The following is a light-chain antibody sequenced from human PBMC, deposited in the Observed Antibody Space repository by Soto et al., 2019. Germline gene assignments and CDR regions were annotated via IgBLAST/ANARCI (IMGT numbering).Light chain of an antibody. J-gene: IGKJ2*01. Sequence: DIQMTQSPSSLSASVGDRVTITCQASQDISNYLNWYQQKPGKAPKLLIYDASNLETGVPSRFSGSGSWTDFTFTISSLKPEDIATYYCQQYDNLPYTFGQGTKLEIK. CDR3: QQYDNLPYT. CDR1: QDISNY. V-gene: IGKV1-33*01. CDR2: DAS.